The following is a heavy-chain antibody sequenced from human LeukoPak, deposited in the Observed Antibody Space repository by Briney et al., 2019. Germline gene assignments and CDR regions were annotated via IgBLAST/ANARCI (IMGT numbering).Heavy chain of an antibody. CDR1: GFTFSSYW. Sequence: GGSLRLSCAASGFTFSSYWMHWVRQAPGKGLVWVSRINSDGSSTSYADSVKGRFTISRDNAKNTLYLQMNSLRAEDTAVYYCAIYSYGYYAFDIWGQGTMVTVSS. V-gene: IGHV3-74*01. CDR3: AIYSYGYYAFDI. CDR2: INSDGSST. J-gene: IGHJ3*02. D-gene: IGHD5-18*01.